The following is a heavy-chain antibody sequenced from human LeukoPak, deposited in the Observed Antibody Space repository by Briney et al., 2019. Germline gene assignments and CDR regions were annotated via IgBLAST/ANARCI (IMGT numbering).Heavy chain of an antibody. Sequence: GRSLRLSCAASGFTFSSYGMHWVRQAPGKGLEWVAVIWYDGSNKYYADSVKGRFTISRDNSKNTLYLQMNSLRAEDTAVYYCARGRVAGTSYYYGMDVWGQGTTVTVSS. CDR3: ARGRVAGTSYYYGMDV. J-gene: IGHJ6*02. V-gene: IGHV3-30*19. D-gene: IGHD6-19*01. CDR1: GFTFSSYG. CDR2: IWYDGSNK.